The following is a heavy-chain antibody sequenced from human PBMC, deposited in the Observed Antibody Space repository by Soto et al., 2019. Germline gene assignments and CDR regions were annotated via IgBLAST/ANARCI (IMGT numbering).Heavy chain of an antibody. Sequence: QLQLHESGSGLVKPSQTLSLTCTVSGASITYGGYSWSWIRQTPGKGLEWIGYINHLETTFYKPSFESRRSLSIDRAKNQFSLNLNSMSAADRAVYFCARGGGSDSFDYWGQGILVTVSS. V-gene: IGHV4-30-2*01. CDR3: ARGGGSDSFDY. J-gene: IGHJ4*02. CDR2: INHLETT. CDR1: GASITYGGYS. D-gene: IGHD1-26*01.